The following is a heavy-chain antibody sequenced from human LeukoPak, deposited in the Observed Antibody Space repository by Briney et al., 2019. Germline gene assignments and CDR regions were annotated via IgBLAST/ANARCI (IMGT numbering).Heavy chain of an antibody. Sequence: GESLQISCKGSGYSFTSYWIGWVRQLPGKGLEWMGIIYPGDSDTRYSPSFQGQVTISADKSISTAYLQWSSLKAPDTAMYYCARRGGDGYRDYYGMDVWGQGTTVTVSS. CDR1: GYSFTSYW. CDR2: IYPGDSDT. J-gene: IGHJ6*02. CDR3: ARRGGDGYRDYYGMDV. V-gene: IGHV5-51*01. D-gene: IGHD5-24*01.